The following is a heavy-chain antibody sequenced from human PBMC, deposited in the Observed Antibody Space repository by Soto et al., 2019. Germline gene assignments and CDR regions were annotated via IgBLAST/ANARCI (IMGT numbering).Heavy chain of an antibody. CDR3: ATDYIREGYFDL. D-gene: IGHD1-26*01. J-gene: IGHJ2*01. Sequence: QVQLVQSGAEVKKPGASVKVSCKVSGYTLTELSMHWVRQAPGKGLEWMGGFDPEDGEKIYAQKLQGRVTMTEDTSTDTDYMELSSLRSEDTAVYYCATDYIREGYFDLWGRGTLVTVSS. V-gene: IGHV1-24*01. CDR2: FDPEDGEK. CDR1: GYTLTELS.